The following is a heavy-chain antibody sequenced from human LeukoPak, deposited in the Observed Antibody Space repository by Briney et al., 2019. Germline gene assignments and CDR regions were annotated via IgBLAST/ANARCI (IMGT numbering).Heavy chain of an antibody. V-gene: IGHV6-1*01. D-gene: IGHD4-17*01. CDR2: TYYRSKWYN. J-gene: IGHJ6*02. CDR3: ARGPVYYYYGMDV. CDR1: GDSVSSNNAA. Sequence: SQTLSLTCAISGDSVSSNNAAWSWIRQSPSRGLEWLGRTYYRSKWYNDYAVSVKSRITINPDTSKNQFSLKLSSVTAADTAVYYCARGPVYYYYGMDVWGQGTTVTVSS.